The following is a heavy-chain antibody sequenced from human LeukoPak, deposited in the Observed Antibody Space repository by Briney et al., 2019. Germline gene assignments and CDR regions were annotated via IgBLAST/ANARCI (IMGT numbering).Heavy chain of an antibody. Sequence: ASVKVSCKASGYTFTSYGISWVRQAPGQGLEWIGWISAYNGNTNYAQKLQGRVTMTTDTSTSTAYMELRSLRSDDTAVYYCARDDYDFWSGYYGENFDYWGQGTLVTVSS. CDR2: ISAYNGNT. V-gene: IGHV1-18*01. D-gene: IGHD3-3*01. J-gene: IGHJ4*02. CDR3: ARDDYDFWSGYYGENFDY. CDR1: GYTFTSYG.